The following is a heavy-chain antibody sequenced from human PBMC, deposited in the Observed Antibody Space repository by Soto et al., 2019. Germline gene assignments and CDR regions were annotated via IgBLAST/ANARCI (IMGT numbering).Heavy chain of an antibody. V-gene: IGHV3-74*01. J-gene: IGHJ4*02. Sequence: GGSLRLSCSASGFTFNSACMHWVRQTPGEGLMWVSRLQTDGSRPVYADSVKGRFTISRDNAKNTLSLQMNNLSAEDTAVYYCARGCDPDYWGQGTLVTVSS. CDR1: GFTFNSAC. D-gene: IGHD2-21*02. CDR2: LQTDGSRP. CDR3: ARGCDPDY.